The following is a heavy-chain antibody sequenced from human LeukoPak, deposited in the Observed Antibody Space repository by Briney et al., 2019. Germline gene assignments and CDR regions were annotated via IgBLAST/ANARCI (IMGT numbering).Heavy chain of an antibody. D-gene: IGHD7-27*01. CDR3: ARGPRTGDFGY. J-gene: IGHJ4*02. Sequence: ASVKVSCKASEFSFTDYYIHWVRQAPGQRLEWMGWINPNSGGTKYAQQFQGRVTMTRDTSIRTFYMELSRLTSDDTAVYYCARGPRTGDFGYWGQGTLVTVSS. V-gene: IGHV1-2*02. CDR2: INPNSGGT. CDR1: EFSFTDYY.